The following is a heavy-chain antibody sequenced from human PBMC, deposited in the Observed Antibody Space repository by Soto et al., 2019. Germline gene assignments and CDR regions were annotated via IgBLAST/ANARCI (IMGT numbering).Heavy chain of an antibody. Sequence: PGGSLRLSCAASGFTFSSYGMHWVRQAPGKGLEWVAVISYDGSNKYYADSVKGRFTISRDNSKNTLYLQMNSLRAEDTAVYYCAKGALEWPTLYYYYYGMDVWGQGTTVTVSS. CDR2: ISYDGSNK. CDR3: AKGALEWPTLYYYYYGMDV. J-gene: IGHJ6*02. V-gene: IGHV3-30*18. CDR1: GFTFSSYG. D-gene: IGHD2-8*01.